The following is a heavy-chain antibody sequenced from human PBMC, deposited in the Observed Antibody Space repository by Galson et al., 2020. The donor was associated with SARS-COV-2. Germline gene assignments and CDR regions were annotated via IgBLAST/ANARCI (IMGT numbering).Heavy chain of an antibody. J-gene: IGHJ4*02. Sequence: GGSLRLSCAASGFTFSSYAMHWVRQAPGKGLEWVAVISYDGSNKYYADSVKGRFTISRDNSKNTLYLQMNSLRAEDTAVYYCARDLGPPRENYYDSSGLDYWGQGTLVTVSS. CDR1: GFTFSSYA. CDR3: ARDLGPPRENYYDSSGLDY. CDR2: ISYDGSNK. V-gene: IGHV3-30*04. D-gene: IGHD3-22*01.